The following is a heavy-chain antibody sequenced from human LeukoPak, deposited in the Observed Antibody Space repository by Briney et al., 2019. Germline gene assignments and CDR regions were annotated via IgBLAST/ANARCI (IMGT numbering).Heavy chain of an antibody. CDR2: INHSGST. CDR1: GGSFSGYY. CDR3: AREVEPARPLDY. D-gene: IGHD6-6*01. Sequence: PSETLSLTCAVYGGSFSGYYWSWIRQPPGKGLEWIGEINHSGSTNYNPSLKSRVTISVDTSKNQFSLKLSSVTAADTAVYYCAREVEPARPLDYWGQGILVTVSS. V-gene: IGHV4-34*01. J-gene: IGHJ4*02.